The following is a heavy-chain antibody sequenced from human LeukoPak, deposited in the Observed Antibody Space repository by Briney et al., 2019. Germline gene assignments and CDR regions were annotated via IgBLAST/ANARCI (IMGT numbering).Heavy chain of an antibody. J-gene: IGHJ4*02. Sequence: ASVKVSCKASGYTFTSYGISWVRQAPGQGLEWMGWINPNSGGTNYAQKFQGRVTMTRDTSISTAYMELSRLRSDDTAVYYCARGRGYYLVYYFDYWGQGTLVTVSS. D-gene: IGHD3-22*01. CDR2: INPNSGGT. CDR3: ARGRGYYLVYYFDY. CDR1: GYTFTSYG. V-gene: IGHV1-2*02.